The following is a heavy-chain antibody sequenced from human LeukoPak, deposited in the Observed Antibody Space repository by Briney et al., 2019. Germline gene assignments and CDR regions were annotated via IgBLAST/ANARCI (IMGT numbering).Heavy chain of an antibody. CDR1: GGSISSSSYY. J-gene: IGHJ4*02. D-gene: IGHD4-23*01. V-gene: IGHV4-39*01. CDR2: IYYSGST. CDR3: ASLGYGGTLDY. Sequence: SETLSLTCTVSGGSISSSSYYWGWIRQPPGKGLEWIGSIYYSGSTYYNPSLKSRVTISVDTSKNQFSLKLSSVTAADTAVYYCASLGYGGTLDYWGQGTLVTVSS.